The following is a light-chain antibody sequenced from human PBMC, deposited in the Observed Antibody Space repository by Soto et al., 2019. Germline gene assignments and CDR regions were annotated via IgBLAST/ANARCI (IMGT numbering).Light chain of an antibody. CDR1: QSITNR. V-gene: IGKV1-5*03. CDR2: KAS. Sequence: DIQLTQSPPTLSASVGDRVSITCRASQSITNRLAWYQQKPGKAPNLLIYKASSLESGVPSRFSGSGSGTEFTITIRGLQPDDFATYYCQQYDTYPSFGPGTRVDIK. CDR3: QQYDTYPS. J-gene: IGKJ3*01.